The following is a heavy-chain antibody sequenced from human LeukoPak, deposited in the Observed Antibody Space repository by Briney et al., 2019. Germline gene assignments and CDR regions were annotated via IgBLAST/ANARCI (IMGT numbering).Heavy chain of an antibody. Sequence: SVKVSCKASGGTFSSYAISWVRQAPGQGLEWMGGIIPIFGTTNYAQKFQGRVTITADESTSTAYMELSSLRSEDTAVYYCARGHRYDTSGYSDFDYWGQGTLVTVSS. V-gene: IGHV1-69*01. CDR2: IIPIFGTT. CDR3: ARGHRYDTSGYSDFDY. CDR1: GGTFSSYA. D-gene: IGHD3-22*01. J-gene: IGHJ4*02.